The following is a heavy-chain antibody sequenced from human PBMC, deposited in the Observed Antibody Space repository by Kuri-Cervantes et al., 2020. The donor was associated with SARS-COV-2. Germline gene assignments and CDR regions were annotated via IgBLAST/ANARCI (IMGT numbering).Heavy chain of an antibody. CDR2: IFSNDEK. CDR3: AWTYDFWSGSYYFDY. J-gene: IGHJ4*02. Sequence: SGPTLVKPTETLTLTCTFSGFSLSNARMGVSWIRQPPGKALEWLAHIFSNDEKSYSTSLKSRLTISKDTSKSQVVLTMTNMDPVDTDTYYCAWTYDFWSGSYYFDYWGQGTLVTVSS. V-gene: IGHV2-26*04. CDR1: GFSLSNARMG. D-gene: IGHD3-3*01.